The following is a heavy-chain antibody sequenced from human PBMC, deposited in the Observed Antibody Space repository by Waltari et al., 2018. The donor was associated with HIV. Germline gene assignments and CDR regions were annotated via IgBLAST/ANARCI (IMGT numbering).Heavy chain of an antibody. Sequence: QVQLVQSGAEVKKPGASVKVSCKASGYTFTGYYMHWVRQAPGQGLEWMGRINPNSGGTNYAQKFQGRVTMTRDTSISTAYMELSRLRSDDTAVYYCARASMITFGGAKSGGWFDPWGQGTLVTVSS. V-gene: IGHV1-2*06. CDR3: ARASMITFGGAKSGGWFDP. CDR1: GYTFTGYY. J-gene: IGHJ5*02. D-gene: IGHD3-16*01. CDR2: INPNSGGT.